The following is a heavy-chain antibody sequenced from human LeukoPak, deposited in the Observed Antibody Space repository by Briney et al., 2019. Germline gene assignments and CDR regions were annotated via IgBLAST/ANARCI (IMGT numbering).Heavy chain of an antibody. CDR3: ARAIVGASIVPGSFDY. CDR1: GGTFSSYA. V-gene: IGHV1-69*01. J-gene: IGHJ4*02. CDR2: IIPIFGTA. Sequence: SVKVSCKAAGGTFSSYAISWVRQAPGQGLEWMGGIIPIFGTANYAQKFQGRVTITADESTSTAYMELSSLRSEDTAVYYCARAIVGASIVPGSFDYWGQGTLVTVSS. D-gene: IGHD1-26*01.